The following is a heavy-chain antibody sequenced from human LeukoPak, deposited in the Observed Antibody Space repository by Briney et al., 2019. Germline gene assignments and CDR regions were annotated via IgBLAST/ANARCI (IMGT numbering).Heavy chain of an antibody. CDR2: ISWDGGST. Sequence: GGSLRLSCAASGFTFDDYAMHWVRQAPGKGLEWVSLISWDGGSTYYADSVKGRFTISRDNSKNSLYLQMNSLRAEDTALYYCAKSGYSYVSYYSMDVWGKGTTVTVSS. J-gene: IGHJ6*04. D-gene: IGHD5-18*01. CDR1: GFTFDDYA. CDR3: AKSGYSYVSYYSMDV. V-gene: IGHV3-43D*04.